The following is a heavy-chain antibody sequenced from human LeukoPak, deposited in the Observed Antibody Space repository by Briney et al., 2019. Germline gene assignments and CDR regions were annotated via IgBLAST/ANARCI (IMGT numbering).Heavy chain of an antibody. Sequence: PSQTLSLTCAVSGGSISSGGYSWSWIRQPPGKGLEWIGYIYHSGSTYYNPSLKSRVTISVDTSKNQFSLKLSSVTAADTAVYYCARGMYSSGWYWDYWGQGTLVTVSS. CDR3: ARGMYSSGWYWDY. V-gene: IGHV4-30-2*01. CDR2: IYHSGST. D-gene: IGHD6-19*01. CDR1: GGSISSGGYS. J-gene: IGHJ4*02.